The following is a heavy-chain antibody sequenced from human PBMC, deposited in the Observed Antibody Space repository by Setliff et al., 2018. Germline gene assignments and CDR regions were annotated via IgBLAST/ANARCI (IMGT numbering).Heavy chain of an antibody. V-gene: IGHV4-4*07. J-gene: IGHJ6*03. CDR3: AREQWLDPPGYYYMDV. CDR2: IYIGGSA. Sequence: PSETLSLTCTVSGGSISRYYWSWIRQPAGKGLEWIGHIYIGGSANYNPSLKSRVTMSIDTSKNQFSLKLNSVTAADMAVYYCAREQWLDPPGYYYMDVWAKGTTVTVS. CDR1: GGSISRYY. D-gene: IGHD6-19*01.